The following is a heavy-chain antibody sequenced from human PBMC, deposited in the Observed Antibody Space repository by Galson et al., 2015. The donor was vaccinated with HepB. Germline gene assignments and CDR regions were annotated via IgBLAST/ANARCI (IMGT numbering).Heavy chain of an antibody. D-gene: IGHD3-22*01. V-gene: IGHV4-4*02. CDR3: ATTYTSGPCLEAFES. CDR2: IFHSGIT. J-gene: IGHJ3*02. CDR1: GGSISNRNW. Sequence: ETLSLTCAVSGGSISNRNWWNWVRQSPGKGLEWIGEIFHSGITNYNPSLKSRVTMSVDTSKNQISLRLTSVTAADTAVYYCATTYTSGPCLEAFESWGQGTMVTVSS.